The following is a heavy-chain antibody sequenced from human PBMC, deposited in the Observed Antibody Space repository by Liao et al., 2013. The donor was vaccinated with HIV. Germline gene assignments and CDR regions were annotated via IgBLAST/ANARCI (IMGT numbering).Heavy chain of an antibody. CDR3: ARQRVLMGFDAFDI. CDR1: GASISGYY. CDR2: IHATGSS. J-gene: IGHJ3*02. Sequence: QVQLQESGPGLVRPSETLSLSCSVSGASISGYYWSWIRQPAGKGLEWIGRIHATGSSNYNPSLKSRVAMSIDTSKSQFSLILNSVTAADTAVYYCARQRVLMGFDAFDIWGQGTMVTVS. V-gene: IGHV4-4*07. D-gene: IGHD3-9*01.